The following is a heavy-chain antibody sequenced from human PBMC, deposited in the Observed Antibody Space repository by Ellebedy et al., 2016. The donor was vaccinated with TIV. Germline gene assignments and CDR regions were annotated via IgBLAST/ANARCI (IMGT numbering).Heavy chain of an antibody. CDR2: INHSGST. J-gene: IGHJ3*02. CDR3: ARRFYGGNSRWLTFDI. CDR1: GGSFSGYY. D-gene: IGHD4-23*01. V-gene: IGHV4-34*01. Sequence: SETLSLTCAVYGGSFSGYYWSWIRQPPGKGLEWIGEINHSGSTNYNPSLKSRVTISVDKSKNQFSLKLSSVTAADTAVYYCARRFYGGNSRWLTFDIWGQGTTVTVSS.